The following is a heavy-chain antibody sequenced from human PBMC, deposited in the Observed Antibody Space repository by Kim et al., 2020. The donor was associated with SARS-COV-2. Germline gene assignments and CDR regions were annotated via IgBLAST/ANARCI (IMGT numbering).Heavy chain of an antibody. V-gene: IGHV5-51*01. J-gene: IGHJ4*02. CDR3: ARGGIQLWFHVDY. D-gene: IGHD5-18*01. Sequence: YSPSFQGQVTISADKSISTAYLQWSSLKASDTAMYYCARGGIQLWFHVDYWGQGTLVTVSS.